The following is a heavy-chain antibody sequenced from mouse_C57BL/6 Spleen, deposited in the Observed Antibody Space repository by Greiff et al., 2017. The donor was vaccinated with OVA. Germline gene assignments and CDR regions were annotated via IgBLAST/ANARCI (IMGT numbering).Heavy chain of an antibody. CDR1: GYTFTSYW. CDR2: IHPNSGST. J-gene: IGHJ1*03. V-gene: IGHV1-64*01. Sequence: QVQLKQPGAELVKPGASVKLSCKASGYTFTSYWMHWVKQRPGQGLEWIGMIHPNSGSTNYNEKFKSKATLTVDKSSSTAYMQLSSLTSEDSAVYYCARSFITTRGDWYFDVWGTGTTVTVSS. CDR3: ARSFITTRGDWYFDV. D-gene: IGHD1-1*01.